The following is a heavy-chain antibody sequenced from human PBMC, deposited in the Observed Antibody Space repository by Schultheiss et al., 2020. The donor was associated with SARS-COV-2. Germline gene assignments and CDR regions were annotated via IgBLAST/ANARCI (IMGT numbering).Heavy chain of an antibody. V-gene: IGHV3-30*04. CDR1: GFTFSSYA. D-gene: IGHD4/OR15-4a*01. CDR2: ISYDGSNK. Sequence: GGSLRLSCSASGFTFSSYAMHWVRQAPGKGLEWVAVISYDGSNKYYADSVKGRFTISRDNAKNSLYLQMNSLRAEDTAVYYCASTSRLSYYYYGMDVWGQGTTVTVSS. J-gene: IGHJ6*02. CDR3: ASTSRLSYYYYGMDV.